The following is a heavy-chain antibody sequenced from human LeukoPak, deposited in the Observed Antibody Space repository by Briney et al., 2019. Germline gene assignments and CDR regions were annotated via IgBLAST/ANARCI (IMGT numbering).Heavy chain of an antibody. CDR3: ATTVTTHYYYYYGVDV. J-gene: IGHJ6*02. CDR1: GGSFSGYY. V-gene: IGHV4-34*01. D-gene: IGHD4-17*01. CDR2: INHSGST. Sequence: PSETLSLTCAVYGGSFSGYYWSWIRQPPGKGLEWIGEINHSGSTNYNPSLKSRVTISVDTSKNQFSLKLSSVTAADTAVYYCATTVTTHYYYYYGVDVWGQGTTVTVSS.